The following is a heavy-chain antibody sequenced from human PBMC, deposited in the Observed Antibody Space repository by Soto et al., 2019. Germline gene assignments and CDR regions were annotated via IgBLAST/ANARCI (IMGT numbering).Heavy chain of an antibody. V-gene: IGHV1-69*13. D-gene: IGHD4-17*01. CDR1: GVTFSSYS. J-gene: IGHJ6*02. CDR2: LFPIFGTA. CDR3: ARDHGDYGVTYYGMDV. Sequence: SVKVSCKASGVTFSSYSISWVRPAPGQGLEWMGGLFPIFGTANYAQKFQGRVTITADESTTTAYMELSRLRSEDTAVYYCARDHGDYGVTYYGMDVWGQGTTVTVSS.